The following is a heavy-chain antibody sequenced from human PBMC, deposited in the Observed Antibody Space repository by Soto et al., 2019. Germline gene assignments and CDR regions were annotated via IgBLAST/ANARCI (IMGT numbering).Heavy chain of an antibody. V-gene: IGHV4-59*11. CDR3: TRANWYSEY. J-gene: IGHJ4*02. CDR1: GGSISNHY. D-gene: IGHD2-21*02. Sequence: QVQLQESGPGLVKPSETLSLTCTVSGGSISNHYWSWIRQPPWKGLEWIGYIYYNGNTNYNTSLKSRVTMSVDTSRNQIALKLTSVTAADTAVYYCTRANWYSEYWGQGTLVTVSS. CDR2: IYYNGNT.